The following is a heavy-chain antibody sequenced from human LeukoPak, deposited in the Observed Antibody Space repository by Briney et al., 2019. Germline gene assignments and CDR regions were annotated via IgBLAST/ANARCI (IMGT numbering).Heavy chain of an antibody. D-gene: IGHD3-22*01. Sequence: PGGSLRLSCAASGFTVSSNYMSWVRQAPGKGLEWVSVIYSGGSTYYADSVKGRFTISRDNSKNTLYLQMNSLRAEDTAVYYCARRGNAHYYYYYSSLRDYYYYMDVWGKGTTVTVSS. CDR3: ARRGNAHYYYYYSSLRDYYYYMDV. J-gene: IGHJ6*03. CDR1: GFTVSSNY. CDR2: IYSGGST. V-gene: IGHV3-66*04.